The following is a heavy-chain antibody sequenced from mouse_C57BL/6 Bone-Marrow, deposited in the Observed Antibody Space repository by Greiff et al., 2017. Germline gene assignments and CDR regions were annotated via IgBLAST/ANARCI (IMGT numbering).Heavy chain of an antibody. J-gene: IGHJ2*01. CDR2: IYPRSGNT. CDR1: GYTFTSYG. CDR3: ARGGYGSSYRTLYFDY. V-gene: IGHV1-81*01. D-gene: IGHD1-1*01. Sequence: VQLQQSGAELARPGASVKLSCKASGYTFTSYGISWVKQRTRQGLEWIGEIYPRSGNTYYNEKFKGKATLTADKSSSTAYTELRSLTSEDSAVYFCARGGYGSSYRTLYFDYWGQGTTLTVSS.